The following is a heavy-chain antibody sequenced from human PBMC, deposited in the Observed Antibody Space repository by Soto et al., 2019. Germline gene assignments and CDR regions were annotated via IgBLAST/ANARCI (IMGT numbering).Heavy chain of an antibody. D-gene: IGHD5-12*01. Sequence: SETLSLTCTVSGGFITSDSCYWAWIRQPPGKGLEWIGSIYFSGRTYYNSALKSRLGISIDMSKNQFSLNLSSVTAADTAVYYCARHLSESGYDLNYWGQGTPVTVSS. CDR1: GGFITSDSCY. CDR3: ARHLSESGYDLNY. J-gene: IGHJ4*02. V-gene: IGHV4-39*01. CDR2: IYFSGRT.